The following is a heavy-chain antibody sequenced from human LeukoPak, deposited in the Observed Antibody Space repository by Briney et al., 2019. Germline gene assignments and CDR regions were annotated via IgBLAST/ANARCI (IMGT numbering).Heavy chain of an antibody. CDR2: VFYTGST. CDR3: ARSKSAAMFYWYFDL. V-gene: IGHV4-59*01. CDR1: GDSITSYY. Sequence: SETLSLTCDVSGDSITSYYWSWIRQPPGKGLEWIGYVFYTGSTNHTPSLKSRVTISQDTPKNQVSLRLSSVTAADTAMYYCARSKSAAMFYWYFDLWGRGTLVTVSS. J-gene: IGHJ2*01. D-gene: IGHD2-2*01.